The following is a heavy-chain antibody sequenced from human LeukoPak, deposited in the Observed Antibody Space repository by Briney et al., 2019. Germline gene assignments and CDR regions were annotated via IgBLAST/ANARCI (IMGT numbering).Heavy chain of an antibody. D-gene: IGHD3-16*01. V-gene: IGHV3-66*01. CDR2: IYSGGST. J-gene: IGHJ4*02. Sequence: GSLRLSCAASGFTVSSNYMSWVRQAPGKGLEWVSVIYSGGSTYYADSVKGRFTISRDNSKNTLYLQMNSLRAEDTAVYYCAREDYVWGSFDYWGQGTLVTVSS. CDR1: GFTVSSNY. CDR3: AREDYVWGSFDY.